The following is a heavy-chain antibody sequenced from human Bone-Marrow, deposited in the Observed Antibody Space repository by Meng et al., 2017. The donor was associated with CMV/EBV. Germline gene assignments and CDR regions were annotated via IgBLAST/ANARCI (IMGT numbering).Heavy chain of an antibody. D-gene: IGHD5-12*01. V-gene: IGHV3-9*03. CDR1: GFTFDDYA. CDR3: AALYSGYATPGRGRIY. J-gene: IGHJ4*02. Sequence: GGSLILSCAASGFTFDDYAMHWVRQAPGKGLEWVSGISWNSGSIGYADSVKGRFTISRDNAKNSLYLQMNSLRAEDMALYYCAALYSGYATPGRGRIYWGQGTLVTVSS. CDR2: ISWNSGSI.